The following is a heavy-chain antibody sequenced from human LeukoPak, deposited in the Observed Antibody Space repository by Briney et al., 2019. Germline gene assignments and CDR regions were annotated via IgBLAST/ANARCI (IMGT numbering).Heavy chain of an antibody. J-gene: IGHJ4*02. CDR3: ARDRYYDSSGGEDYFDY. D-gene: IGHD3-22*01. Sequence: GSSVKVSCKASGGTFSSYAISWVRQAPGQGLEWMGGIIPIFGTANYAQKFQGRVTITTDESTSTAYMELSSLRSEDTAVYYCARDRYYDSSGGEDYFDYWGQGTLVTVSS. CDR2: IIPIFGTA. CDR1: GGTFSSYA. V-gene: IGHV1-69*05.